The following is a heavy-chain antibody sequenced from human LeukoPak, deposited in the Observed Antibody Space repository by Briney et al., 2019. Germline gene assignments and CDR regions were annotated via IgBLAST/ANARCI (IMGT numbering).Heavy chain of an antibody. V-gene: IGHV3-43*02. CDR3: AKGVPYGSGSYYNPKYYYYMDV. CDR1: GFTFDGYA. J-gene: IGHJ6*03. CDR2: ISGDGGST. D-gene: IGHD3-10*01. Sequence: GGSLRLSCAASGFTFDGYAMYLVRQAPGKGLEWVSLISGDGGSTYYADSVKGRFTISRDNSKNSLSLQMNSLRTEDTALYYCAKGVPYGSGSYYNPKYYYYMDVWGKGTTVTVSS.